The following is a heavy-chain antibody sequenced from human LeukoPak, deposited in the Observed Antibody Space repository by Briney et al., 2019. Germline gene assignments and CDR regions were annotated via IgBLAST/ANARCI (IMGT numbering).Heavy chain of an antibody. J-gene: IGHJ3*02. Sequence: SVKVSCKASGDTFNNYAISWVRQAPGQGLQWMGGIIPIFNKANYAQKFQGRVTITTDESTSTTYMELSSLRSEDSAVYYCARRPSGGAFDMWGQGTMVTVSS. CDR1: GDTFNNYA. V-gene: IGHV1-69*05. CDR3: ARRPSGGAFDM. D-gene: IGHD3-10*01. CDR2: IIPIFNKA.